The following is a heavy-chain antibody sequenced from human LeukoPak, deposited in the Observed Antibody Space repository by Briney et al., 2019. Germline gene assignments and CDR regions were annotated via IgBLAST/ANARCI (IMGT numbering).Heavy chain of an antibody. V-gene: IGHV3-21*04. D-gene: IGHD5-24*01. CDR1: GFTFSSYS. J-gene: IGHJ3*02. Sequence: GGSLRLSCAASGFTFSSYSMNWVRQAPGKGLEWVSSISSSSSYIYYADSVKGRFTISRDNAKNSLYLQMNSMRAEDTAVYYCAKNVGLQLTMLDIWGQGTMVTVSS. CDR3: AKNVGLQLTMLDI. CDR2: ISSSSSYI.